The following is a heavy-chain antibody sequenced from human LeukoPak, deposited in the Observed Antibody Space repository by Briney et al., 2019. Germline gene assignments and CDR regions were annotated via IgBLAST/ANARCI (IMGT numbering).Heavy chain of an antibody. J-gene: IGHJ4*02. CDR1: GFTFSSYG. D-gene: IGHD5-18*01. CDR3: AKPGFGSYGCIDY. V-gene: IGHV3-30*02. Sequence: GGSQRLSCAASGFTFSSYGMHWVRQAPGKGLEWVAFIRYDGSNKYYADSVKGRFTISRDNSKNTLYLQMNSLRAEDTAVYYCAKPGFGSYGCIDYWGQGTLVTVSS. CDR2: IRYDGSNK.